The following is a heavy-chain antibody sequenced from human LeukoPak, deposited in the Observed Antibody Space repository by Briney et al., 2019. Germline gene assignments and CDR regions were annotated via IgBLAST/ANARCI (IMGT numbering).Heavy chain of an antibody. D-gene: IGHD3-22*01. Sequence: SETSPLTCTVSAGSISSYYWNWIRQPPGRELEWLGYIFNSGLNSYNPSLNARVTISVATSKDQFSLKLSSVTATDTAVYSCAKARSTYYYEGSGYVLDLWGGGTGDSVSWG. CDR1: AGSISSYY. CDR2: IFNSGLN. V-gene: IGHV4-59*12. CDR3: AKARSTYYYEGSGYVLDLWGGGTGDSVS. J-gene: IGHJ5*01.